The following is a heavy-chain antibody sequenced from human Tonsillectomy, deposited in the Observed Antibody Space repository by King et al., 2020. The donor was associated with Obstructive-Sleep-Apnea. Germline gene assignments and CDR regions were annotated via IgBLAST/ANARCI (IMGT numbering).Heavy chain of an antibody. D-gene: IGHD6-13*01. Sequence: LVESGGGLVKPGGSLRLSCAASGFTFSIYSMNWVRQAPGKGLEWVSSISGSSSYIYYADSVKGRFTISRDNAKNSLYLQMNSLRAEDMAVYYCARAQTIAVAGIDHWGQGTLVTVSS. CDR3: ARAQTIAVAGIDH. V-gene: IGHV3-21*01. CDR2: ISGSSSYI. CDR1: GFTFSIYS. J-gene: IGHJ4*02.